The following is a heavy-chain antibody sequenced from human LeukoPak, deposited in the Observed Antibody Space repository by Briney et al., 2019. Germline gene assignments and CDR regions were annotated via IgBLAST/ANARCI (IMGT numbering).Heavy chain of an antibody. CDR2: ISGSGGST. CDR3: AKAGSSWYLWDYFDY. V-gene: IGHV3-23*01. D-gene: IGHD6-13*01. CDR1: GFTFSSYA. Sequence: PGGSLRLSFAASGFTFSSYAMSWVRQAPGKGLEWVSAISGSGGSTYYADSVKGRFTISRDNSKNTLYLQMNSLGAEDTAVYYCAKAGSSWYLWDYFDYWGQGTLVTVSS. J-gene: IGHJ4*02.